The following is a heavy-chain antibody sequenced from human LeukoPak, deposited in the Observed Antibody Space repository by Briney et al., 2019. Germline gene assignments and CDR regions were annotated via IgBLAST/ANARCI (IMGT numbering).Heavy chain of an antibody. Sequence: ASVKVSCKASGYTFTSYGISWVRQAPGQGLEWMGWISAYNGNTNYAQKPQGRVTMTTDTSTSTAYMELRSLRSDDMAVYYCARDHDFWSGYLSYAFDIWGQGTMVTVSS. CDR1: GYTFTSYG. V-gene: IGHV1-18*03. CDR2: ISAYNGNT. CDR3: ARDHDFWSGYLSYAFDI. D-gene: IGHD3-3*01. J-gene: IGHJ3*02.